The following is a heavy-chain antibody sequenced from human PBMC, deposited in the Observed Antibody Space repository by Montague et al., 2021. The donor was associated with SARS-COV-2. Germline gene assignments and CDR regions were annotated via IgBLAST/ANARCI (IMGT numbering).Heavy chain of an antibody. CDR3: ARYTSRMYGSFDY. D-gene: IGHD3-16*02. J-gene: IGHJ4*02. CDR1: GFSLNTNGMG. V-gene: IGHV2-5*02. Sequence: PALVKPTQTLTLTCTVSGFSLNTNGMGVGWIRQPPGEAPEWLALIYWDDDKRYSPSLKTRLTITKDTSRNQVVLTMTNVDPGDTGTYFCARYTSRMYGSFDYGGQGALVPVS. CDR2: IYWDDDK.